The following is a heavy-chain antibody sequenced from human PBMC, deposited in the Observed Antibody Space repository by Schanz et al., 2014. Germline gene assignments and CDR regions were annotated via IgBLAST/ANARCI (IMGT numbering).Heavy chain of an antibody. J-gene: IGHJ4*02. Sequence: EGQLLESGGGLIQPGGSLRLSCAASGFTFSSYAMSWVRQAPGKGLEWVSSISSSGSYIHYADSVKGRFTISRDNAKNTLYLQMNSLRAEDTAVYYCARANYRRKINFDYWGRGTLVIVSS. D-gene: IGHD3-10*01. CDR2: ISSSGSYI. V-gene: IGHV3-21*01. CDR3: ARANYRRKINFDY. CDR1: GFTFSSYA.